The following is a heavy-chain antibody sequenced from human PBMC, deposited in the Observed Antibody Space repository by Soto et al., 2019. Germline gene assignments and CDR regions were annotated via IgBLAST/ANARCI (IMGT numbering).Heavy chain of an antibody. CDR2: SYHSGSS. CDR1: GGSINSAGHS. D-gene: IGHD5-18*01. J-gene: IGHJ5*02. Sequence: SETLSLTCTVSGGSINSAGHSWGWVRQSPGKGLEWIGYSYHSGSSNYNPSLKSRVTMSVDTSKNQFSLKLTSVAAADTAIYYCAREYSYHFDPWGQGTLVTVSS. V-gene: IGHV4-61*08. CDR3: AREYSYHFDP.